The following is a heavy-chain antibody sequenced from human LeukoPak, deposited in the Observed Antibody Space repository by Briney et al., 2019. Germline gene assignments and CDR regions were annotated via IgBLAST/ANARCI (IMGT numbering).Heavy chain of an antibody. CDR1: GFTFSSYW. CDR3: ARGLACSSTSCYRGFDY. Sequence: PGGSLRLSCAASGFTFSSYWMHWVRQAPGKGLVWVSRINSDGSSTIYADSVKGRFTISRDNAKNTLYLQMNSLRAEDTAVYYCARGLACSSTSCYRGFDYWGQGTLVTVSS. J-gene: IGHJ4*02. V-gene: IGHV3-74*01. D-gene: IGHD2-2*02. CDR2: INSDGSST.